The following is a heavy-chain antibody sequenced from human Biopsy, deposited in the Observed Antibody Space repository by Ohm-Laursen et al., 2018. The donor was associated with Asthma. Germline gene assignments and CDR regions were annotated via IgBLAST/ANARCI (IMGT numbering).Heavy chain of an antibody. CDR3: ARGPEWNGLDV. CDR2: IYYSGST. D-gene: IGHD3-3*01. V-gene: IGHV4-31*02. J-gene: IGHJ6*02. CDR1: GGSINIGDYY. Sequence: SQTLSLTWTVSGGSINIGDYYWSWIRQHPVTGLEWIGYIYYSGSTYYNPSLKSRVSISLDTSKNQFSLSLTSVTAADTAVYYCARGPEWNGLDVWGQGTTVTVSS.